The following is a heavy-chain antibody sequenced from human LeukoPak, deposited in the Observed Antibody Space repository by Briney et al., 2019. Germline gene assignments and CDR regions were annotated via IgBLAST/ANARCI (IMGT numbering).Heavy chain of an antibody. CDR1: GFTFSSYS. CDR3: ANGGSYYH. Sequence: GGSLRPSCAASGFTFSSYSINWVRQAPGKGLEWVSSISSSGSTIYYADSVKGRLTISRDNAKNSLDLQMNSLRAEDTAVYYCANGGSYYHLGQGTLVTVSS. D-gene: IGHD1-26*01. CDR2: ISSSGSTI. J-gene: IGHJ5*02. V-gene: IGHV3-48*04.